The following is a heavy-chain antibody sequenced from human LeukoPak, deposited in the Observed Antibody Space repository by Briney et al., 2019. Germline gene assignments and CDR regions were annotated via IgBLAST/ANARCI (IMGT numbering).Heavy chain of an antibody. V-gene: IGHV1-2*02. CDR2: INPNSGAT. D-gene: IGHD3-10*01. J-gene: IGHJ5*02. CDR3: TRGRFGEWDNWFDP. CDR1: GYTFTGYY. Sequence: ASVKVSCKASGYTFTGYYIHWVRQAPGQGLEWMAWINPNSGATNYAQKFQGRVSMTRDTSISTAYMALSRLTSDDTAVYFCTRGRFGEWDNWFDPWGQGTLVTVSS.